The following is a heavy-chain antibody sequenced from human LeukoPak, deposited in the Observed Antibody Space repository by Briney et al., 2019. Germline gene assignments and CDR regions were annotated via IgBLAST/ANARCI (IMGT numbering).Heavy chain of an antibody. J-gene: IGHJ4*02. CDR2: IHTGGST. Sequence: GGSLRLSGTASGFTVNSSYMIWVRQAPGKGLEWVSVIHTGGSTYYADSMKGRFTISRDNSKNTLYLQMNSLRAEDTAMYYCAGGPRWGWVDYWGQGTLVTVSP. CDR3: AGGPRWGWVDY. D-gene: IGHD5-24*01. CDR1: GFTVNSSY. V-gene: IGHV3-66*01.